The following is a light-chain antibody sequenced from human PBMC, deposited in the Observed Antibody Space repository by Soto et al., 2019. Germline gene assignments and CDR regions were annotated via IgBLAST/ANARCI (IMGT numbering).Light chain of an antibody. J-gene: IGKJ3*01. Sequence: DIQVTQSPLSLSASVGDRVTITCRASQEITSFVAWYQQQPEKAPKLLIFATSRLQTGVPSRFGGSGSGTEFTLTISSLQPEDFAAYYCQHVHSFPLTFGPGTKVDIK. CDR1: QEITSF. CDR2: ATS. CDR3: QHVHSFPLT. V-gene: IGKV1-9*01.